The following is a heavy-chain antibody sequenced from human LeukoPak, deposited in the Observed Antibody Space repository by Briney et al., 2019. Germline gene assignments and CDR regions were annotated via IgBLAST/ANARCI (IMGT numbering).Heavy chain of an antibody. J-gene: IGHJ5*02. CDR1: GYTFTGYY. Sequence: ASVKVSCKASGYTFTGYYLQWVRQAPGHGLEWMGWINPDNGDTNHAQKFQGRITLTRDTSINTAYMELSRLTSDDTAVYYCAKDGGDQNWFDPWGQGTLVTVSS. CDR2: INPDNGDT. V-gene: IGHV1-2*02. CDR3: AKDGGDQNWFDP. D-gene: IGHD2-21*02.